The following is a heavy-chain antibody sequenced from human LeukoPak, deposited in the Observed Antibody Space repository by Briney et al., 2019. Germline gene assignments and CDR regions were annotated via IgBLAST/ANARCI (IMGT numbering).Heavy chain of an antibody. CDR3: ANAYRLGYCSSTSCYPLDN. D-gene: IGHD2-2*01. CDR1: GFMFSDYG. Sequence: PGGSLRLSCAASGFMFSDYGMHWVRQAPGKGLEWVAFIRYDASNKYYVDSVKGRFAISRDNSKNTLYLQMNSLRAEDTAVYYCANAYRLGYCSSTSCYPLDNWGQGTLVTVSS. CDR2: IRYDASNK. J-gene: IGHJ4*02. V-gene: IGHV3-30*02.